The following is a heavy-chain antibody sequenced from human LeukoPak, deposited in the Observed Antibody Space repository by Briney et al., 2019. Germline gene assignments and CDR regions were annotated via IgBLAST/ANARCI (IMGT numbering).Heavy chain of an antibody. V-gene: IGHV1-69*06. J-gene: IGHJ6*03. CDR2: IIPIFGTA. Sequence: ASVKVSCKASGGTFNNYTISWVRQAPGQGLEWMGGIIPIFGTANYAQKFQGRVTITADKSTSTAYMELSSLRSEDTAVYYCARGAGILWFGEIRSYYMDVWGKGTTVTISS. CDR3: ARGAGILWFGEIRSYYMDV. CDR1: GGTFNNYT. D-gene: IGHD3-10*01.